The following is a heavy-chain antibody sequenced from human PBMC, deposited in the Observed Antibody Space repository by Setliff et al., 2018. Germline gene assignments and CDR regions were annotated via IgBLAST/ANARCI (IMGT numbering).Heavy chain of an antibody. CDR2: IYFSGST. Sequence: SETLSLTCTVSGGSIDSGDYYWNWIRQPPGKGLEWIGYIYFSGSTYYNPSLKSRVTLSLDTSKNQFSLKLSSVTAADAALYYCAASRAYTGAVEEWFLPKTFDFWGQGSPVTVSS. V-gene: IGHV4-30-4*08. J-gene: IGHJ4*02. D-gene: IGHD3-10*01. CDR3: AASRAYTGAVEEWFLPKTFDF. CDR1: GGSIDSGDYY.